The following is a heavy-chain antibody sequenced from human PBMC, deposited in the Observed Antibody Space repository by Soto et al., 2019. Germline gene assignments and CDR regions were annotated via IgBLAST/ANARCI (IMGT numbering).Heavy chain of an antibody. D-gene: IGHD3-22*01. V-gene: IGHV3-48*02. Sequence: GGSLRLSCAASGFTFSSYSMNWVRQAPGKGLEWVSYISSSSSTTYYADSVKGRFTISRDNARNSLYLQMNSLRDEDTAVYYCARGMYYYDSSGWAYWGQGTLVTVSS. CDR2: ISSSSSTT. CDR1: GFTFSSYS. CDR3: ARGMYYYDSSGWAY. J-gene: IGHJ4*02.